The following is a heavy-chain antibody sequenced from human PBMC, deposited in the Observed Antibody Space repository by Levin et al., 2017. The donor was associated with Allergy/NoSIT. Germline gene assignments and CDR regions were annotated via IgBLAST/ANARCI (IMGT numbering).Heavy chain of an antibody. CDR2: ISYDGSNK. J-gene: IGHJ3*02. CDR3: ARDRRIAVAGTEAFDI. V-gene: IGHV3-30-3*01. Sequence: GESLKISCAASGFTFSSYAMHWVRQAPGKGLEWVAVISYDGSNKYYADSVKGRFTISRDNSKNTLYLQMNSLRAEDTAVYYCARDRRIAVAGTEAFDIWGQGTMVTVSS. D-gene: IGHD6-19*01. CDR1: GFTFSSYA.